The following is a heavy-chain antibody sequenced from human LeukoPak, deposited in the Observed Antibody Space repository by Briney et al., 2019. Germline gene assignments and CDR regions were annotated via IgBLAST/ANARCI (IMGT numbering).Heavy chain of an antibody. V-gene: IGHV3-23*01. Sequence: PGGSLRLSCAASGFTFSSYAMTWVRQAPGKGLEWVSSISSSGGSTYYADSVKGRFTISRDNSKNTLYLQMNSLRAEDTAVYYCAKFYWAFGGVIAQATVDYWGQGTLVTVSS. D-gene: IGHD3-16*02. CDR3: AKFYWAFGGVIAQATVDY. CDR2: ISSSGGST. CDR1: GFTFSSYA. J-gene: IGHJ4*02.